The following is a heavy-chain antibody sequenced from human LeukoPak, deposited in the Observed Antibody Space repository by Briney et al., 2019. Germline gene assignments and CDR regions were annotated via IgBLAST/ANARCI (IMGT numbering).Heavy chain of an antibody. CDR2: MKSKRDGGAT. CDR1: GFTFTNAW. J-gene: IGHJ4*02. CDR3: TTVTLRPVGL. Sequence: GGSLRLSCEASGFTFTNAWMNWVRQAPGKGPEWVGRMKSKRDGGATEYAAPVKGRFTISRDDSKNALFLQVNSLKIEDTAVYYCTTVTLRPVGLWGQGTLVTVSS. D-gene: IGHD3-10*01. V-gene: IGHV3-15*05.